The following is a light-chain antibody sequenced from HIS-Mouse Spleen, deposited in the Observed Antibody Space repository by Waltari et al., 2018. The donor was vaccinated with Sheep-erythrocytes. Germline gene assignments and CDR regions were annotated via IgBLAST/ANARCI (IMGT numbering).Light chain of an antibody. CDR1: SSNIGSNY. V-gene: IGLV1-47*01. Sequence: QSVLTQQPSASGTPGQRVTISCSGSSSNIGSNYVYWYQQLPGTAPKLLIYRNNQRPSGVPDRFSGSKSGTSASLAISGLRSEDEADYYCAAWDDSLSGNWVFGGGTKVTVL. CDR3: AAWDDSLSGNWV. CDR2: RNN. J-gene: IGLJ3*02.